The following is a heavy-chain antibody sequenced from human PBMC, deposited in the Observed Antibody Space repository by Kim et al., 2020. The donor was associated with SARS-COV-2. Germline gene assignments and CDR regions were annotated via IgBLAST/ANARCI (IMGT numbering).Heavy chain of an antibody. D-gene: IGHD3-10*01. CDR2: IWYDGSNK. J-gene: IGHJ6*02. Sequence: GGSLRLSCAASGFTFSSYGMHWVRQAPGKGLEWVAVIWYDGSNKYYADSVKGRFTISRDNSKNTLYLLMNSLRAEDTAVYYCAKGDYYGSGSYYYGMDVWGQGTTVTVSS. CDR3: AKGDYYGSGSYYYGMDV. CDR1: GFTFSSYG. V-gene: IGHV3-33*06.